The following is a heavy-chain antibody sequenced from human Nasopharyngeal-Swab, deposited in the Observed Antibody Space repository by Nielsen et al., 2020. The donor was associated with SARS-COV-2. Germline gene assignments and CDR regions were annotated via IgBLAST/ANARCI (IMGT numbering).Heavy chain of an antibody. CDR1: GFTFTSYA. V-gene: IGHV3-23*01. Sequence: GGSLRLSCAASGFTFTSYAMNWVRQAPGKGLEWLSAVKGNGADTYYADSVKGRFTISKDNSKNTLYLHMNSLRAEDTAVYYCAKDLTGYYAPLDQWGQGVLVTVSS. D-gene: IGHD3-9*01. CDR2: VKGNGADT. J-gene: IGHJ4*02. CDR3: AKDLTGYYAPLDQ.